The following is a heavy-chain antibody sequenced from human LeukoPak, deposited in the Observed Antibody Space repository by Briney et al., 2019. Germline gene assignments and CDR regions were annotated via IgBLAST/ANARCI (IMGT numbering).Heavy chain of an antibody. CDR3: ARGSWDVLMVYAILNWFDP. V-gene: IGHV4-34*01. Sequence: SETLSLTCAVYGGSFSGYYWSWIRQPPGKGLERIGSIYYSGSTYYNPSLKSRVTISVDTSKNQFSLKLSSVTAADTAVYYCARGSWDVLMVYAILNWFDPWGQGTLVTVSS. J-gene: IGHJ5*02. CDR2: IYYSGST. D-gene: IGHD2-8*01. CDR1: GGSFSGYY.